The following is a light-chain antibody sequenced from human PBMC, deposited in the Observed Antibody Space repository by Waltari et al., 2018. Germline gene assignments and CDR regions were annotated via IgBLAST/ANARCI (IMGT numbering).Light chain of an antibody. CDR1: QSVSSY. J-gene: IGKJ3*01. V-gene: IGKV3-11*01. Sequence: EIVLTQSPATLSLSPGERATLSCRASQSVSSYLAWYQQKPGQAPRLLIYDASNRATGIPARFSGSVSGTDFTLTISSLEPEDFAVYYCQQRSNWPPRPFTFGPGTKVDIK. CDR3: QQRSNWPPRPFT. CDR2: DAS.